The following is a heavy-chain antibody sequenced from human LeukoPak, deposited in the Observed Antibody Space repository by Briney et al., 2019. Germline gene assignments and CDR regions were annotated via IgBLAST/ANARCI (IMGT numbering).Heavy chain of an antibody. CDR3: ARRVNTMVRGVIFNGFDP. D-gene: IGHD3-10*01. CDR2: IDPSDSYT. CDR1: GYSFTSYW. J-gene: IGHJ5*02. Sequence: GESLKISCKGSGYSFTSYWISWVRQMPGKGLEWMGRIDPSDSYTNYSPSFQGHVTISADKSISTAYLQWSSLKASDTAMYYCARRVNTMVRGVIFNGFDPWGQGTLVTVSS. V-gene: IGHV5-10-1*01.